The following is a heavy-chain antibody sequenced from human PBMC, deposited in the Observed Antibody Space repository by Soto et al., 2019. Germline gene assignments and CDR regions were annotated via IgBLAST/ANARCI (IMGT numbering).Heavy chain of an antibody. J-gene: IGHJ4*02. Sequence: GGSLRLSCAASGFTFSSYAMHWVRQAPGKGLEWVAVISYDGSNKYYADSVKGRFTISRDNSKNTLYLQMNSLRAEDTAVYYCARESMIVVVTFDYWGQGTLVTVSS. CDR2: ISYDGSNK. V-gene: IGHV3-30-3*01. CDR3: ARESMIVVVTFDY. D-gene: IGHD3-22*01. CDR1: GFTFSSYA.